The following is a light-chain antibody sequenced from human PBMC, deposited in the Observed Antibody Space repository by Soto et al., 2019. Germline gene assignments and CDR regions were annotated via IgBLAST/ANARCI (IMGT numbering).Light chain of an antibody. J-gene: IGLJ1*01. CDR1: SSDVGGYNN. Sequence: QSVLTQPASVSGSPGQSITISCTGTSSDVGGYNNVSWYQQHPGKAPKLMIYDVSNRPSGVSNRFSGSKSGTSASLAISGLQSEDEADYYCAAWDDSLNGLYVFGTGTKVTVL. V-gene: IGLV2-14*01. CDR2: DVS. CDR3: AAWDDSLNGLYV.